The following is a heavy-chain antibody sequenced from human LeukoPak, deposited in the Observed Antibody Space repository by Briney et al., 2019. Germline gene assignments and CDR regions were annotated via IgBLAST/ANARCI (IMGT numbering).Heavy chain of an antibody. CDR3: PKYYYGSGSYYSFDH. J-gene: IGHJ4*02. V-gene: IGHV3-74*01. CDR1: GFTFSSYW. Sequence: GGSLRLSCAASGFTFSSYWMHWVRQAPGKGLVWVSRINSDGSSTSYADSVKGRFTISRDNAKNTLYLQMNSLRAEDTAVYYCPKYYYGSGSYYSFDHWGQGTLVTVSS. D-gene: IGHD3-10*01. CDR2: INSDGSST.